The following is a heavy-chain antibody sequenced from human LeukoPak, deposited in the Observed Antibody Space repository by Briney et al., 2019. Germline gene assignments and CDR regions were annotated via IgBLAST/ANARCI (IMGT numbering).Heavy chain of an antibody. CDR3: AKDLNSSGWYDY. V-gene: IGHV3-30*18. CDR2: ISYDGSNK. J-gene: IGHJ4*02. Sequence: GGSLRLSCAASGFTFSSYGMHWVRQAPGKGLEWVAVISYDGSNKYYADSVKGRFTISRDNSKNTLYLQMNSLRAEDTAVYYCAKDLNSSGWYDYWGQGTLATVSS. D-gene: IGHD6-19*01. CDR1: GFTFSSYG.